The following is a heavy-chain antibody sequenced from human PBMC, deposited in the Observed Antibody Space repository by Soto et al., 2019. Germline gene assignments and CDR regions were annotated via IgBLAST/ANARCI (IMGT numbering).Heavy chain of an antibody. CDR2: ISWNSGSI. CDR3: ARDRIIAVAGPYFDY. Sequence: GGSLRLSCAASGFTFDDYAMHWVRQAPGKGLEWVSGISWNSGSIGYADSVKGRFTISRDNAKNSLYLQMNSLRAEDTAVYYCARDRIIAVAGPYFDYWGQGTLVTVSS. D-gene: IGHD6-19*01. CDR1: GFTFDDYA. J-gene: IGHJ4*02. V-gene: IGHV3-9*01.